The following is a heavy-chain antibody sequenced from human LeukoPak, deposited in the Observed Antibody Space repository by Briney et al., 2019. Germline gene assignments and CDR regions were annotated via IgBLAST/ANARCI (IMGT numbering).Heavy chain of an antibody. J-gene: IGHJ5*02. Sequence: RPSETLSLTCTVSGGSISSYQWSWIRQPPGKGLEWIGYMYYSGSTNYNPSLKSRVTISLDTSKNQFSLNLSSVTAADTAVYYCARRGGYCGSTSCHNYFDPWGQGTLVTVSS. CDR3: ARRGGYCGSTSCHNYFDP. CDR2: MYYSGST. V-gene: IGHV4-59*08. D-gene: IGHD2-2*01. CDR1: GGSISSYQ.